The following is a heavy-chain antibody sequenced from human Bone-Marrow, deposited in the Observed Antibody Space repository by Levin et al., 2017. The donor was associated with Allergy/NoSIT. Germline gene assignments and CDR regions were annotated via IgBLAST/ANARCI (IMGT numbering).Heavy chain of an antibody. J-gene: IGHJ4*02. CDR2: VSSDGGST. D-gene: IGHD6-13*01. CDR1: GFTFSSYW. Sequence: SGGSLRLSCAASGFTFSSYWMHWVRQAPGKGLEWVSRVSSDGGSTNYADSVKGRFTISRDNARNTVYLQMNSLRAEDTAVYYCVRDLGYSTTRWQKYFDYWGQGTLVTVSS. V-gene: IGHV3-74*01. CDR3: VRDLGYSTTRWQKYFDY.